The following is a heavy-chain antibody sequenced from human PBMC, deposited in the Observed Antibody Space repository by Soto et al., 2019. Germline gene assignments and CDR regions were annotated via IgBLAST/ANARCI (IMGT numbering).Heavy chain of an antibody. J-gene: IGHJ4*02. V-gene: IGHV4-30-4*01. D-gene: IGHD3-22*01. Sequence: SETLSLTCTVSGGSISSGDYYWSWIRQPPGKGLEWIGYIYYSGSTYYNPSLKSRVTISVDTSKNQFSLKLSSVTAADTAVYYCARGEWELYRIGGYYDSSGYYYYFDYWGQGTLVTVSS. CDR1: GGSISSGDYY. CDR3: ARGEWELYRIGGYYDSSGYYYYFDY. CDR2: IYYSGST.